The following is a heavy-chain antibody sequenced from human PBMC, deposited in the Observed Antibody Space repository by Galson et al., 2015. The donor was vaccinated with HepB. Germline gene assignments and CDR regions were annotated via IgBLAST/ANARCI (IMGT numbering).Heavy chain of an antibody. D-gene: IGHD2-15*01. Sequence: SLRLSCAASGFTFSNYWMSWVRQGPGKGLEWVANINQDGSDRYYVDSVKGRFTISRDNAKNTLFLQMNSLRAEDTAVYYCARERRGGCFDQWGQGTLVTVSS. CDR3: ARERRGGCFDQ. CDR1: GFTFSNYW. CDR2: INQDGSDR. J-gene: IGHJ4*02. V-gene: IGHV3-7*03.